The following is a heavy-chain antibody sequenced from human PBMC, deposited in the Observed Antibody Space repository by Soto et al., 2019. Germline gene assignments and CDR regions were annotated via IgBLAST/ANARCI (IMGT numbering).Heavy chain of an antibody. Sequence: SETLSLTCAVYGGSFSGYYWSWIRQPPGKXLEWIGEINHSGSTNYNPSLKSRVTISVDTSKNQFSLKLSSVTAADTAVYYCARDVDGSGSYYNSYYFDYWGQGTLVTVSS. J-gene: IGHJ4*02. V-gene: IGHV4-34*01. D-gene: IGHD3-10*01. CDR1: GGSFSGYY. CDR3: ARDVDGSGSYYNSYYFDY. CDR2: INHSGST.